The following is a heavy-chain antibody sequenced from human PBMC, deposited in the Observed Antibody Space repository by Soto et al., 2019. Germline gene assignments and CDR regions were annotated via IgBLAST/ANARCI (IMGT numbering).Heavy chain of an antibody. J-gene: IGHJ4*02. CDR1: GFMFGVYW. D-gene: IGHD3-22*01. CDR3: AREFYGYYPYGAGDY. CDR2: INDDGSER. V-gene: IGHV3-7*01. Sequence: PGGSLRLSCEASGFMFGVYWMSRVRQAPGKGLEWVANINDDGSERNYVDSVKGRFTISRDTPNNLLFLQMNSLRDEDTAVYYCAREFYGYYPYGAGDYWGQGTLVTVSS.